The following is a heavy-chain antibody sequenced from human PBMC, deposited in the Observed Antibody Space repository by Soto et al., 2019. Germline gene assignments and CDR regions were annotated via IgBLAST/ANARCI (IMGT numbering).Heavy chain of an antibody. CDR3: ATRGITLYHCDS. D-gene: IGHD3-10*01. V-gene: IGHV4-31*03. CDR2: ISYSGNP. J-gene: IGHJ4*02. Sequence: QVQLQESGPGLVKPSQTLSLTCSVSGDSISRYGFYWSWIRQRPGKGLEWIGYISYSGNPYFNPSIRSRATISIDTSKNQCSLRLISVTAADTAVYYCATRGITLYHCDSWGQGTLVTVSS. CDR1: GDSISRYGFY.